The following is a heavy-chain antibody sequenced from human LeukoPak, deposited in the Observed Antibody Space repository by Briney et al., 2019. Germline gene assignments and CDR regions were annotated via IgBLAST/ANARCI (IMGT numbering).Heavy chain of an antibody. V-gene: IGHV3-21*01. J-gene: IGHJ4*02. CDR2: ISSSTNFI. Sequence: GGSLRLSCAASGFTFSSYTMNWVRQAPGKGLEWVSSISSSTNFIYYADLVKGRFSISRDNARNSLYPQMNSLRAEDTAVYYCARQVVPAAISDYWGQGTLVTVSS. CDR1: GFTFSSYT. D-gene: IGHD2-2*02. CDR3: ARQVVPAAISDY.